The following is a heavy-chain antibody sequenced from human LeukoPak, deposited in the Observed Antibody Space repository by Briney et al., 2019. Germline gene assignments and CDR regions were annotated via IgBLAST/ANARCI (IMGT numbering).Heavy chain of an antibody. Sequence: GASVKVSCKASGYTFTGYYMHWVRQAPGQVLEWMGWINPNSGGTNYAQKFQGRVTMTRDTSISTAYMELSRLRSDDTAVYYCARAKTSIVGATIDYWGQGTLVTVSS. J-gene: IGHJ4*02. CDR2: INPNSGGT. CDR3: ARAKTSIVGATIDY. D-gene: IGHD1-26*01. V-gene: IGHV1-2*02. CDR1: GYTFTGYY.